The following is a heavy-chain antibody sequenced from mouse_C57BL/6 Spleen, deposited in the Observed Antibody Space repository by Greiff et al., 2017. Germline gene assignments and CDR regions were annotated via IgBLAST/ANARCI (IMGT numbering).Heavy chain of an antibody. CDR1: GFNIKDDY. V-gene: IGHV14-4*01. CDR3: TQPPYGSSLDWYFDV. Sequence: EVKLVESGAELVRPGASVKLSCTASGFNIKDDYMHWVKQRPEQGLEWIGWIDPENGDTEYASKFQGKATITADTSSNSAYLQLSSLTSEDAAVYYCTQPPYGSSLDWYFDVWGTGTTVTVSS. CDR2: IDPENGDT. J-gene: IGHJ1*03. D-gene: IGHD1-1*01.